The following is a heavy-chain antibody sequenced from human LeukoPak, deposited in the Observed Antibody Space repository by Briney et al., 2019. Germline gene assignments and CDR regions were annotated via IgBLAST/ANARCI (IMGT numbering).Heavy chain of an antibody. V-gene: IGHV3-33*01. J-gene: IGHJ6*02. CDR3: ARGRVVVVAATKGMDV. D-gene: IGHD2-15*01. CDR2: ISFDGSQK. CDR1: GFTFSNYG. Sequence: GGSLRLSCAASGFTFSNYGMHWVRQAPGKGLEWVALISFDGSQKYYADSVKGRFTISRDNSKSTVYLQMNSLRAEDTAVYYCARGRVVVVAATKGMDVWGQGTTVTVSS.